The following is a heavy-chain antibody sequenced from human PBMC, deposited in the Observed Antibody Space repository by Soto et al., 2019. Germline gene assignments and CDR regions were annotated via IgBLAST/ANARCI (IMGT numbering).Heavy chain of an antibody. V-gene: IGHV3-21*01. D-gene: IGHD6-13*01. J-gene: IGHJ3*02. CDR1: GLTFSSSS. Sequence: GGSMRISCAACGLTFSSSSMTWVRKAPGKGLEWVSSISSTTNYIYYADSMKGRFTVSRDNAKNSVYLEMNSLRAEDTAVYYCARPYSSSWTEAFDIWGQGTMLTVSS. CDR2: ISSTTNYI. CDR3: ARPYSSSWTEAFDI.